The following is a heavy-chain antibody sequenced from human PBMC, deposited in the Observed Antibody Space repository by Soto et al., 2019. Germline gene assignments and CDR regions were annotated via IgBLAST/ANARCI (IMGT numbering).Heavy chain of an antibody. CDR1: GYTFTSYG. J-gene: IGHJ5*02. CDR2: ISAYNGNT. V-gene: IGHV1-18*01. CDR3: ARDHVDTVPEGPWFDP. D-gene: IGHD5-18*01. Sequence: ASVKVSCKASGYTFTSYGISWVRQAPGQGLEWMGWISAYNGNTSYAQKLQGRVTMNTDTSTSTAYMELRSLRSDDTAVYYCARDHVDTVPEGPWFDPWGQGTLVTVSS.